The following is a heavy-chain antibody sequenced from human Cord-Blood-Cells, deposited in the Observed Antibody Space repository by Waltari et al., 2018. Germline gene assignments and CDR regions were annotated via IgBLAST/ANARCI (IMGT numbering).Heavy chain of an antibody. CDR2: INHSGST. CDR3: APVTGELDY. D-gene: IGHD7-27*01. CDR1: GGSFSGSY. J-gene: IGHJ4*02. Sequence: QVQLQQWGAGLLKPSETLSLTCTVHGGSFSGSYSSWIRQPPGKGLEWIGEINHSGSTNYNPSLKSLVTISVDTSKKEFSLKLSSVTAADTAVYYCAPVTGELDYWGQGTLVTVSS. V-gene: IGHV4-34*01.